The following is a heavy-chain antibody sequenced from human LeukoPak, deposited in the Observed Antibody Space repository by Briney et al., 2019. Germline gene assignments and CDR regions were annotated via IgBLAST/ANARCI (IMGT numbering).Heavy chain of an antibody. CDR1: GGSITSSSYY. D-gene: IGHD4-17*01. J-gene: IGHJ4*02. CDR2: IYYSGST. Sequence: SETLSLTCSVSGGSITSSSYYWGWIRQPPEKGLEWIGSIYYSGSTYYNPSLKSRVTISVDTSKNQFSLKLSSVTAEDTAVYYCAKDLYGDYAEGGYWGQGTLVTVSS. CDR3: AKDLYGDYAEGGY. V-gene: IGHV4-39*07.